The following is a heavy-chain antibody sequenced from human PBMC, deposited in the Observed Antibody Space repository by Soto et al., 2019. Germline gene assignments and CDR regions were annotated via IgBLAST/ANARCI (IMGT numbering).Heavy chain of an antibody. D-gene: IGHD6-6*01. Sequence: GASVKVSCKASGYTFTSYYMYWVRQAPGQGLEWMGGIIAIFGTADYAQKFQGRVAITADESTSTAYMELSSLRSEDTAVYYCAKPQSIQDYYYGMDVWGQGTTVTVSS. CDR1: GYTFTSYY. J-gene: IGHJ6*02. V-gene: IGHV1-69*13. CDR2: IIAIFGTA. CDR3: AKPQSIQDYYYGMDV.